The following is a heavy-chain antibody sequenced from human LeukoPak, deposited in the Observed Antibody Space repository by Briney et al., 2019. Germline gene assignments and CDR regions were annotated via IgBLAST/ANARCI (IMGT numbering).Heavy chain of an antibody. Sequence: GGSLRLSCAASGFTFSSYAMHWVRQAPGKGPEYVSAISSNGGSTYYANSVKGRFTISRDNSKNTLYLQMGSLRAEDMAVYYCARAPITIFGVVKFYFDYWGQGTLVTVSS. CDR2: ISSNGGST. J-gene: IGHJ4*02. V-gene: IGHV3-64*01. CDR3: ARAPITIFGVVKFYFDY. CDR1: GFTFSSYA. D-gene: IGHD3-3*01.